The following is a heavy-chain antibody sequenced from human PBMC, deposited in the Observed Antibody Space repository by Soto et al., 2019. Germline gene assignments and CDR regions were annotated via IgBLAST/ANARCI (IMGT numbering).Heavy chain of an antibody. D-gene: IGHD6-19*01. CDR3: ARGTGSAWAHYFDY. V-gene: IGHV4-38-2*02. Sequence: SETLSLTCIVYGYSITSAYYWGWIRQPPGKGLEWIGSFYQSASTYYNPSLKSRVTISVDTSNNQFSLNLTSVTAADTAVYYCARGTGSAWAHYFDYWGQGTLVTVYS. CDR1: GYSITSAYY. CDR2: FYQSAST. J-gene: IGHJ4*02.